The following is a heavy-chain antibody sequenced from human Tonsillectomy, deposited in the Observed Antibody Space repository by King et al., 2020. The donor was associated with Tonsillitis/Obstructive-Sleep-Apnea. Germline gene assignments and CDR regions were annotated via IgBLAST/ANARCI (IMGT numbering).Heavy chain of an antibody. CDR1: GFTFSDYY. CDR2: ISSSSSYT. V-gene: IGHV3-11*05. CDR3: ARAPSLITIFGVVIGTYFDY. Sequence: VQLVESGGGLVKPGGSLRLSCAASGFTFSDYYMSWIRQAPGKGLEWVSYISSSSSYTNYADSVKGRFTISRDNAKNSLYLQMNSLRAEDTAVYYCARAPSLITIFGVVIGTYFDYWGQGTLVTVSS. D-gene: IGHD3-3*01. J-gene: IGHJ4*02.